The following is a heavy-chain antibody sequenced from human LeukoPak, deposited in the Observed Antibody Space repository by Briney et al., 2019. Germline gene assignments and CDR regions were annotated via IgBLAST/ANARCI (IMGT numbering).Heavy chain of an antibody. D-gene: IGHD3-3*01. CDR2: FDPEDGET. CDR3: AISPDFWLSFDP. J-gene: IGHJ5*02. V-gene: IGHV1-24*01. Sequence: ASVKVSCKVSGYTLTELSMHWVRQAPGKGLEWMGGFDPEDGETIYAQKFQGRVTMTEDTSTDTAYMELSSLRSEDTAVYYCAISPDFWLSFDPWGQGTPVTVSS. CDR1: GYTLTELS.